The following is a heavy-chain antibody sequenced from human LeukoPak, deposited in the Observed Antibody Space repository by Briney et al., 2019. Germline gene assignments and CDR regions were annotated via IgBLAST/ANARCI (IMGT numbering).Heavy chain of an antibody. D-gene: IGHD5-18*01. CDR2: IYYSGST. Sequence: SETLSLTCTVSGGSITSYYWSWTRQPPRKGLEWIGYIYYSGSTNYNPSLKSRVTISVDTSKDQFSLKLSSVTAADTAVYYCERGLRGYSYGYWGQGTLVTVSS. V-gene: IGHV4-59*01. CDR3: ERGLRGYSYGY. J-gene: IGHJ4*02. CDR1: GGSITSYY.